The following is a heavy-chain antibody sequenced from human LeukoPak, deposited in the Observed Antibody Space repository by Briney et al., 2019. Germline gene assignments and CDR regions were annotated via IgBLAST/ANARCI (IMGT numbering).Heavy chain of an antibody. CDR3: ARDFSYSSSPLGRFDP. J-gene: IGHJ5*02. Sequence: SETLSLTCTVSGGSISSYYWSWIRQPPGKGLEWIGYIYYSGSTNYNPSLKSRVTISVDMSKNQFSLKLSSVTAADTAVYYCARDFSYSSSPLGRFDPWGQGTLVTVSS. V-gene: IGHV4-59*01. D-gene: IGHD6-6*01. CDR1: GGSISSYY. CDR2: IYYSGST.